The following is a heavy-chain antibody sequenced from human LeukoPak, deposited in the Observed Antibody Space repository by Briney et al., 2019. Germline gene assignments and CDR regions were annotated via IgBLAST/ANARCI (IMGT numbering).Heavy chain of an antibody. CDR3: TRDYNWNPDY. J-gene: IGHJ4*02. D-gene: IGHD1-1*01. Sequence: PGGSLRLSCEVSGFDFSTYSMNWVRQAPGKGLEWVSSISGSSSYKFYADSVKGRFTISRDNGKNSLYLQMNSLRAEDTGVYYCTRDYNWNPDYWGQGTLVTVSS. CDR1: GFDFSTYS. CDR2: ISGSSSYK. V-gene: IGHV3-21*01.